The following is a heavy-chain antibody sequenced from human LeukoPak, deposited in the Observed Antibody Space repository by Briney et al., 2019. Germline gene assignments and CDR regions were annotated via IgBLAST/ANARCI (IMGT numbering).Heavy chain of an antibody. CDR2: IYYSGST. J-gene: IGHJ5*02. D-gene: IGHD3-16*02. CDR3: ARGGIGLYDYVWGSHRGSNWFDP. Sequence: PSETLSLTCVVYGGSFSGYYWSWIRQPPGKGLEWIGSIYYSGSTYYNPPLKSRVTISVDTSKNQFSLKLSSVTAADTAVYYCARGGIGLYDYVWGSHRGSNWFDPWGQGTLVTVSS. CDR1: GGSFSGYY. V-gene: IGHV4-34*01.